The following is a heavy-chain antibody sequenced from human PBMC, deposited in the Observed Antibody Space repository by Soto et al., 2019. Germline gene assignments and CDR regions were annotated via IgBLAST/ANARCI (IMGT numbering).Heavy chain of an antibody. J-gene: IGHJ4*02. CDR3: ARVTSYYYDSSGIFNH. CDR2: IIPIFGTA. Sequence: ASVKVSCKASGGTFNSYAIGWVRQAPGQGLEWMGGIIPIFGTANYAQKFQGRVTITADESTSTAYMELSSLRSEDTAVYYCARVTSYYYDSSGIFNHWGQGTLVTVSS. D-gene: IGHD3-22*01. V-gene: IGHV1-69*13. CDR1: GGTFNSYA.